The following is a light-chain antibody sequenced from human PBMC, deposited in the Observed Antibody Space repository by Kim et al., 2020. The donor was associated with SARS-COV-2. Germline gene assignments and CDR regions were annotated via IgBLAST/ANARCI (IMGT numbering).Light chain of an antibody. Sequence: LAPGERATLSCRASQSVGSSLLAWYQQKPGQAPRLLIYEASKRAAGIPDRFSGSGSGTDFTLTISRPEPEDFAMYYCQQYGSSPYSFGQGTKLEI. CDR3: QQYGSSPYS. J-gene: IGKJ2*03. CDR1: QSVGSSL. V-gene: IGKV3-20*01. CDR2: EAS.